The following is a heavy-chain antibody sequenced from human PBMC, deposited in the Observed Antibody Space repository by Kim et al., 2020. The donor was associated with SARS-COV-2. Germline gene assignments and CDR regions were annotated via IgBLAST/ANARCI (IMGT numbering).Heavy chain of an antibody. CDR1: GGSFSGYY. V-gene: IGHV4-34*01. CDR3: ARERGSYLPYYFDY. J-gene: IGHJ4*02. D-gene: IGHD1-26*01. Sequence: SETLSLTCAVYGGSFSGYYWSWIRQPPGKGLEWIGEINHSGSTNYNPSLKSRVTISVDTSKNQFSLKLSSVTAADTAVYYCARERGSYLPYYFDYWGQGTLVTVSS. CDR2: INHSGST.